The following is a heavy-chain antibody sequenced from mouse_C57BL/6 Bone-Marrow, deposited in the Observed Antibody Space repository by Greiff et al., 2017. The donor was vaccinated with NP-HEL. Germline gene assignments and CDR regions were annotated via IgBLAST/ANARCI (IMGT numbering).Heavy chain of an antibody. D-gene: IGHD2-3*01. J-gene: IGHJ2*01. CDR3: ARDRNDGYFDD. CDR2: ISYDGSN. CDR1: GYSITSGYY. V-gene: IGHV3-6*01. Sequence: EVKLMESGPGLVKPSQSLSLTCSVTGYSITSGYYWNWIRQFPGNKLEWMGYISYDGSNNYNPSLKNRISITRDTSKNQFFLKLNSVTTEDTATYYCARDRNDGYFDDWGQGTTLTVSS.